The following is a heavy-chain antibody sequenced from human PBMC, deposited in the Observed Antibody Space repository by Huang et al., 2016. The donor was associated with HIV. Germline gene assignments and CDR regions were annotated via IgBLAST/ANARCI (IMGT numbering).Heavy chain of an antibody. CDR1: GGSIRSSDYH. D-gene: IGHD3-10*01. CDR3: ARHREGPVAYYSGWGSHLNYMDV. V-gene: IGHV4-39*01. Sequence: QLLLQESGPGLVKPSEALALTCAVSGGSIRSSDYHWGWVRQPPGKGLEWIGSLYGKGSTHYSPSPTSRVTRAVDTSKNLFFLTLTSMTAADTAVYYCARHREGPVAYYSGWGSHLNYMDVWGRGRTVVVSS. J-gene: IGHJ6*03. CDR2: LYGKGST.